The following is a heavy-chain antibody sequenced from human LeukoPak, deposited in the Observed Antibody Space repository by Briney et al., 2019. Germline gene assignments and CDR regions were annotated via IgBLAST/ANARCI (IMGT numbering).Heavy chain of an antibody. D-gene: IGHD7-27*01. CDR1: GGPISSGSYF. J-gene: IGHJ4*02. V-gene: IGHV4-39*01. Sequence: PSETLSLTCTVSGGPISSGSYFWGWIRQSPGKGLEWIASIYYGGSAYYSTSLKSRVTVSVDTSKNQFSLNLRSVTAADTAVYYCTRHRYAWGFPTHFDSWGQGTLVTVSS. CDR2: IYYGGSA. CDR3: TRHRYAWGFPTHFDS.